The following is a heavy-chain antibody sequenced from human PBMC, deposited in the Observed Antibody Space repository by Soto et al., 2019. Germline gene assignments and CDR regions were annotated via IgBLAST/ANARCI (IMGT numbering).Heavy chain of an antibody. J-gene: IGHJ4*02. CDR1: GFGFSNYA. Sequence: EVQLLESGGGLVQPGGSLRLSCAASGFGFSNYAMTWVRQAPGKGLEWVSAITTNGATTYYADSVKGRFTISRDNSKNTLYLQMNSLRAEDSAVYHCAKRVWRDSSGSSDYWGQGTLVTVSS. D-gene: IGHD3-10*01. V-gene: IGHV3-23*01. CDR2: ITTNGATT. CDR3: AKRVWRDSSGSSDY.